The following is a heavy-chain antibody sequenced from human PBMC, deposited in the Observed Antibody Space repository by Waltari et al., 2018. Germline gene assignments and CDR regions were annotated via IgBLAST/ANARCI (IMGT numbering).Heavy chain of an antibody. J-gene: IGHJ4*02. Sequence: VQLVESGGGLMQPGGSLRLSCAASGFSVSRNYMSWVRQAPGKGLEWVLRIYTYGTADYAESVKGRLTIARDKSKNTLNLQMNSLRAEDTAVYYCTREDQGQPGGYWGQGTLVTVSS. CDR3: TREDQGQPGGY. V-gene: IGHV3-53*01. CDR2: IYTYGTA. CDR1: GFSVSRNY. D-gene: IGHD2-2*01.